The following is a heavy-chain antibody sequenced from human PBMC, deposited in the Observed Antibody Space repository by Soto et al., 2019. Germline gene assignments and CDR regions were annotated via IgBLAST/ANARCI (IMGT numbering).Heavy chain of an antibody. CDR3: ARGKRWDIVVVPAARGVVYYYYYGMDV. D-gene: IGHD2-2*01. J-gene: IGHJ6*02. CDR1: GFTFISYA. V-gene: IGHV3-30-3*01. CDR2: ISYDGSNK. Sequence: GGSLRLSCAASGFTFISYAMHWVRQAPGKGLEWVAVISYDGSNKYYADSVKGRFTISRDNSKNTLYLQMNSLRAEDTAVYYCARGKRWDIVVVPAARGVVYYYYYGMDVWGQGTTVTVSS.